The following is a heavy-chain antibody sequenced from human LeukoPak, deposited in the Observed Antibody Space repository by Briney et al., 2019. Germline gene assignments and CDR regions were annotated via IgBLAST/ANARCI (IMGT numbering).Heavy chain of an antibody. V-gene: IGHV3-23*01. CDR1: GFIFSDCG. Sequence: GGSLRLSCVGTGFIFSDCGVNWVREGPRKGLEWVSAICVSSMSTYYADSVNGRFTISRDNSQNTVYLQMPNLRAEDSAVYFCAKNPELDSFFSNYVDSWGQGTRVTVSS. CDR2: ICVSSMST. J-gene: IGHJ5*01. D-gene: IGHD4-11*01. CDR3: AKNPELDSFFSNYVDS.